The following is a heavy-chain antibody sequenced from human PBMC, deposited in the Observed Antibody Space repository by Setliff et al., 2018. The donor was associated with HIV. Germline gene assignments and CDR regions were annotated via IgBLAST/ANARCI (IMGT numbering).Heavy chain of an antibody. D-gene: IGHD3-22*01. J-gene: IGHJ4*02. CDR3: GRQVPVPGVAVTPIDY. Sequence: SETLSLTCTVSGDSSSNDYWTWLRQFPGKGLEWIGFIFYTGSTTYNPSLNSRVTISVDTSKNQFSLKLSSVTAADTAVYYCGRQVPVPGVAVTPIDYWGQGTLVTVSS. V-gene: IGHV4-59*08. CDR2: IFYTGST. CDR1: GDSSSNDY.